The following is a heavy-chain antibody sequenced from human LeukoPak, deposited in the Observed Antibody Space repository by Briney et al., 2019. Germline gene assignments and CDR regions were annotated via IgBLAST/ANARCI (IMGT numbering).Heavy chain of an antibody. CDR2: IYTSGST. V-gene: IGHV4-4*07. J-gene: IGHJ4*02. D-gene: IGHD1-26*01. CDR1: GGSISSYY. Sequence: SETLSLTCTVSGGSISSYYWSWIRQPAGKGLEWIGRIYTSGSTNYNPSLKSRVTMSVDTSKNQFSLKLSSVTAADTAVYYCARERHSGSYYYFDYWGQGTLVTVSS. CDR3: ARERHSGSYYYFDY.